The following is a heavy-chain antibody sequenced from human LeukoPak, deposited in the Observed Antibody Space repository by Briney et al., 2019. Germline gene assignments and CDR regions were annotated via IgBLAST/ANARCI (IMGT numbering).Heavy chain of an antibody. D-gene: IGHD4-17*01. Sequence: GGSLRLSCAASGFTLSSYEMNWVRLAPGKGLEWISYISRTGNSIYYADSVKGRFTISRDSAKNSLYLQMNSLRAEDTAVYYCARDSDYGDGFDYWGQGTLVTVSS. CDR2: ISRTGNSI. V-gene: IGHV3-48*03. CDR3: ARDSDYGDGFDY. CDR1: GFTLSSYE. J-gene: IGHJ4*02.